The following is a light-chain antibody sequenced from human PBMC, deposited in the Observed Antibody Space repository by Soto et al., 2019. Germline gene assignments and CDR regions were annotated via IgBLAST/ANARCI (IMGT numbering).Light chain of an antibody. Sequence: QSALTQPASVSDSPGQSITISCTGTSSDVGGSNFVSWYQQHPGKPPKLIIYDVANRPSGVSNRFSGSKSGSTASLIISRLQTEDEADYYCVSYTSSTXYVFGTGTXVTXL. CDR2: DVA. J-gene: IGLJ1*01. CDR1: SSDVGGSNF. CDR3: VSYTSSTXYV. V-gene: IGLV2-14*03.